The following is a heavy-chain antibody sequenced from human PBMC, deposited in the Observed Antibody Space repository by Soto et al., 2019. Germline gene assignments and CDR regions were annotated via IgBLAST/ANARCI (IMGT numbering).Heavy chain of an antibody. CDR2: ISYDGSNK. J-gene: IGHJ2*01. CDR3: ARDRDYGDYVVSLGWYFDL. V-gene: IGHV3-30-3*01. Sequence: QVQLVESGGGVVQPGRSLRLSCAASGFTFSSYAMHWVRQAPAKGLEWVAVISYDGSNKYYADSVKGRFTISRDNSKNTLYLQMNSLRAEDTAVYYCARDRDYGDYVVSLGWYFDLWGRGTLVTVSS. CDR1: GFTFSSYA. D-gene: IGHD4-17*01.